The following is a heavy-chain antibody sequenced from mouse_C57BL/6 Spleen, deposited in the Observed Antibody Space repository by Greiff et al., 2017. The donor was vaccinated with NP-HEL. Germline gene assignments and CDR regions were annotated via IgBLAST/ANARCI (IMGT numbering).Heavy chain of an antibody. D-gene: IGHD4-1*01. CDR3: ARNWDEGGYYAMDY. CDR2: IWSGGST. V-gene: IGHV2-2*01. J-gene: IGHJ4*01. Sequence: QVQLQQSGPGLVQPSQSLSITCTVSGFSLTSYGVHWVRQSPGKGLEWLGVIWSGGSTDYNAAFISRLSISKDNSKSQVFFKMNSLQADDTAIYYCARNWDEGGYYAMDYWGQGTSVTVSS. CDR1: GFSLTSYG.